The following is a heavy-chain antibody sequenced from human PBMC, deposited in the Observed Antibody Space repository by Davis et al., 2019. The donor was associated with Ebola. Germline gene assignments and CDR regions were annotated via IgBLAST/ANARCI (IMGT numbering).Heavy chain of an antibody. D-gene: IGHD6-13*01. J-gene: IGHJ6*02. Sequence: GESLKISCKGSGYSFTSYWISWVRQMPGKGLEWMGRIDPSDSYTNYSPSFQGHVTISADKSISTAYLQWSSLKASDTAMYYCARLSAAGTYYYYYGMDVWGQGTTVTVSS. V-gene: IGHV5-10-1*01. CDR1: GYSFTSYW. CDR3: ARLSAAGTYYYYYGMDV. CDR2: IDPSDSYT.